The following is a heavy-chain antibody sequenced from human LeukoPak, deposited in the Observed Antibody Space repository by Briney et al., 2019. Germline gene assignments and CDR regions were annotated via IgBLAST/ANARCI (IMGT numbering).Heavy chain of an antibody. CDR3: ARHYIAAGGGDAFDI. D-gene: IGHD6-13*01. CDR2: IYYSGST. CDR1: GASIRSYY. J-gene: IGHJ3*02. Sequence: SETLSLTCSVAGASIRSYYWSWIRQPAGKGLEWTGYIYYSGSTYYNPSLKSRVTISVDTSKNQFSLKLSSVTAADTAMYYCARHYIAAGGGDAFDIWGQGTMVTVSS. V-gene: IGHV4-59*08.